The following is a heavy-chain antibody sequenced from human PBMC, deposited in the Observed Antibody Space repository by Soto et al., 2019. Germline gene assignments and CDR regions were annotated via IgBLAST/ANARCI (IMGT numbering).Heavy chain of an antibody. CDR1: GFSLSTSGVG. D-gene: IGHD3-22*01. J-gene: IGHJ1*01. Sequence: QITLKESGPTLVKPTQTLTLTCTFSGFSLSTSGVGVGWIRQPPGKALEWLALIYWDDDKRYSPSLKSRLTITQDPPKAHVVLTRPHMDPGDPATYYCAHRRGEYYYDPEGGVLPHWGQGTLVPVPS. CDR2: IYWDDDK. V-gene: IGHV2-5*02. CDR3: AHRRGEYYYDPEGGVLPH.